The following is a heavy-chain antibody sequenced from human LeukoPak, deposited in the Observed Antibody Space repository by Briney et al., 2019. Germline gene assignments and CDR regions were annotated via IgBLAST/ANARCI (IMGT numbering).Heavy chain of an antibody. D-gene: IGHD3-10*01. J-gene: IGHJ3*02. V-gene: IGHV4-39*01. CDR3: ARALWFGGWFDAFDI. Sequence: SETLSLTCTVSGGSISSSSYYWGWIRQPPGKGLEWIGSIYYSGSTYYNPSLKSRVTISVDTSKNQFSLKLSSVTAADTAVYYCARALWFGGWFDAFDIWGQGTMVTVSS. CDR1: GGSISSSSYY. CDR2: IYYSGST.